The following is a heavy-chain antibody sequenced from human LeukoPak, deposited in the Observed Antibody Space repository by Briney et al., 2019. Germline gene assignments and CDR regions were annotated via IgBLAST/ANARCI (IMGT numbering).Heavy chain of an antibody. Sequence: HPGRSLRLSCAASGFTFSSYGMHWVRQAPGRGLEWVSVIYSGGSTYYADSVKGRFTISRDNSKNTLYLQMNSLRAEDTAVYYCARGSTVTTYGAFDYWGQGTLVTVSS. J-gene: IGHJ4*02. D-gene: IGHD4-17*01. CDR2: IYSGGST. V-gene: IGHV3-NL1*01. CDR3: ARGSTVTTYGAFDY. CDR1: GFTFSSYG.